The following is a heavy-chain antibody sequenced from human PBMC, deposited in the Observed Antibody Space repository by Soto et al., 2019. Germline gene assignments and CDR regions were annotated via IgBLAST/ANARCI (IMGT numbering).Heavy chain of an antibody. CDR2: IDRYGTGI. Sequence: EVQLVESGGGLVPPGGSLRLSCTDSEFTFSVYWMHWVLQSPGKGLEWVSRIDRYGTGINYADSVKGRVTISRDNAKNTLYLQMNSLRGEDTAMNYCTKDTFGERDSWGQGTLVTVSS. J-gene: IGHJ4*02. V-gene: IGHV3-74*01. D-gene: IGHD3-10*01. CDR3: TKDTFGERDS. CDR1: EFTFSVYW.